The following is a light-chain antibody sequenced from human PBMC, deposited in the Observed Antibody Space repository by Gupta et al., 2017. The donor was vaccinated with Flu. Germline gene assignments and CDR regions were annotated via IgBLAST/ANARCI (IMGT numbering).Light chain of an antibody. V-gene: IGKV4-1*01. CDR1: RSVLNSSNNKSY. CDR3: QQYYSTPLT. CDR2: WAS. Sequence: DIVMTQSPESLAVSLGERATINCKSSRSVLNSSNNKSYLAWYRQKPGQPPELLIYWASTREYGVPDRFRGSGSGTDFTLTISSLQAEDVAVYYCQQYYSTPLTFGGGTKVEIK. J-gene: IGKJ4*01.